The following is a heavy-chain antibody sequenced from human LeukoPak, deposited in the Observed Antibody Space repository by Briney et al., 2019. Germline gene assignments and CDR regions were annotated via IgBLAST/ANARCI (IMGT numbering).Heavy chain of an antibody. J-gene: IGHJ5*01. D-gene: IGHD2-2*01. Sequence: GGSLRLSCAASGXTVSSSYMTWVRQAPGKGLEWVSIIYSGGNTYYADYVQGRLTISRDNSKNTLYLQMNSLRAEDTAVYHCASSREATSNWFVYWGQGTLVTVSS. CDR1: GXTVSSSY. V-gene: IGHV3-66*01. CDR3: ASSREATSNWFVY. CDR2: IYSGGNT.